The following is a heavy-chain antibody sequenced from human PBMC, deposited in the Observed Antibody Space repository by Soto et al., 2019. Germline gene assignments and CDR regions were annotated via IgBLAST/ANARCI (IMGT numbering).Heavy chain of an antibody. D-gene: IGHD2-2*01. Sequence: LSLTCTVSGGSISSSSYYWGWIRQPPGKGLEWIGSIYYSGSTYYNPSLKSRVTISVDTSKNQFSLKLSSVTAADTAVYYCARQHVVVPTYNWFDPWGQGTLVTVSS. CDR1: GGSISSSSYY. V-gene: IGHV4-39*01. CDR2: IYYSGST. CDR3: ARQHVVVPTYNWFDP. J-gene: IGHJ5*02.